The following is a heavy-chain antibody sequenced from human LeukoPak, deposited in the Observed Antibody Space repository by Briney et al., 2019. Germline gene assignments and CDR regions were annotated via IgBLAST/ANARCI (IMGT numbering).Heavy chain of an antibody. D-gene: IGHD3-3*01. Sequence: GGSLRLSCAASGFTFSSYAMSRVRQAPGKGLEWVSGISGSGGSTYYADSVKGRFTISRDNSKNTLYLQMNSLRAEDTAVYYCAKGSYDFWSGTFDYWGQGTLVTVSS. CDR2: ISGSGGST. J-gene: IGHJ4*02. CDR3: AKGSYDFWSGTFDY. CDR1: GFTFSSYA. V-gene: IGHV3-23*01.